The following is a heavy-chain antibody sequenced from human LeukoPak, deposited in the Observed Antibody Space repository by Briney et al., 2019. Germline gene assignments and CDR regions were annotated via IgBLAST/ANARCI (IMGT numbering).Heavy chain of an antibody. Sequence: PGGSLRLSCSASGYTFSSYAMHWVRQAPGKGLEYVSAISSNGGSTYYADSVKGRFTISRDNSKNTLYLQMSSLRAEDTAVYYCVKDLRLGVVPAAYFDYWGQGTLVTVSS. J-gene: IGHJ4*02. V-gene: IGHV3-64D*06. D-gene: IGHD2-2*01. CDR3: VKDLRLGVVPAAYFDY. CDR1: GYTFSSYA. CDR2: ISSNGGST.